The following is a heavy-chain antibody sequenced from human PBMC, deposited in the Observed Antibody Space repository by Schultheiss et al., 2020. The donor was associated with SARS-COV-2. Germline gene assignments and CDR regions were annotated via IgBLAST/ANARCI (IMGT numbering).Heavy chain of an antibody. CDR1: GASISSGDYY. J-gene: IGHJ4*02. CDR3: ARGAYGDYY. D-gene: IGHD4-17*01. Sequence: SQTLSLICTVSGASISSGDYYWSWIHQSPGKGLEWIGYIYYLGSTYYSPSLKSRVTISIDTSKNQFSLKLSSVTAADTAVYYCARGAYGDYYWGQGTLVTVSS. CDR2: IYYLGST. V-gene: IGHV4-30-4*01.